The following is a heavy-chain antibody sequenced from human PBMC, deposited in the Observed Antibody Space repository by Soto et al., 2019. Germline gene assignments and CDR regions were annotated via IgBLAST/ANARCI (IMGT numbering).Heavy chain of an antibody. CDR2: SSSSGTYR. CDR3: ARAVVDYWSFDL. J-gene: IGHJ2*01. D-gene: IGHD2-15*01. CDR1: GFTFSDYY. Sequence: QVQLVGSGGGLVKPGGSLKLSCAASGFTFSDYYMSWIRQAPGKGLEWVSYSSSSGTYRNYAESVKGRFTISRDNAKNSLYLQMNSLRAEDTAVYYCARAVVDYWSFDLWGRGTLVTVSS. V-gene: IGHV3-11*06.